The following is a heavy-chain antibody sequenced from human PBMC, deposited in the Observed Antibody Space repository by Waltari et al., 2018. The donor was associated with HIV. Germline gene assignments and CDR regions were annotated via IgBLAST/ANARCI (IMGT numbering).Heavy chain of an antibody. V-gene: IGHV4-38-2*02. CDR1: GSSISSDYN. CDR2: ISHFRAT. D-gene: IGHD4-17*01. J-gene: IGHJ4*02. CDR3: ARDPALTRVTGYDF. Sequence: QVQLQESGPGLVRPSETLSLSCAVSGSSISSDYNWGWLRLPPGKGLEWIGSISHFRATYYSPSLKSRVTISLDTSNKQFSLTLNAVTAADTAVYYCARDPALTRVTGYDFWGQGILVTVSS.